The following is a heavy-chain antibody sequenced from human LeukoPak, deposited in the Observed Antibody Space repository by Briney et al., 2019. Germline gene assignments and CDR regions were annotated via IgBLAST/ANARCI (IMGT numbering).Heavy chain of an antibody. V-gene: IGHV3-7*01. CDR2: IKQDGSEK. J-gene: IGHJ4*02. CDR1: GFTFSSYW. CDR3: ARNYDFWSGYPPVDF. Sequence: GGSLRLSCAASGFTFSSYWMSWVRQAPGKGLEWVANIKQDGSEKYYVDSVKGRFTISRDNAKNSLYLQMNSLRAEDTAVYYCARNYDFWSGYPPVDFWGQGTLVTVSS. D-gene: IGHD3-3*01.